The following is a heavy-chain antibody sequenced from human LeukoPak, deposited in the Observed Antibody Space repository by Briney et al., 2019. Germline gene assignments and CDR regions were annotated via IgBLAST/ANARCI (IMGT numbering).Heavy chain of an antibody. J-gene: IGHJ3*02. CDR2: VYYSGTT. D-gene: IGHD2-2*01. V-gene: IGHV4-39*07. CDR3: ARKFPQIGYCSSSSCPGPFDI. Sequence: SETLSLTCIFSGGFISSSIYYWVWIREPPGKGLEWIGSVYYSGTTYSNPSLKSRVTITLDTSKNHFSLNLSSVTAADTAVYYCARKFPQIGYCSSSSCPGPFDIWGQGTMVTASS. CDR1: GGFISSSIYY.